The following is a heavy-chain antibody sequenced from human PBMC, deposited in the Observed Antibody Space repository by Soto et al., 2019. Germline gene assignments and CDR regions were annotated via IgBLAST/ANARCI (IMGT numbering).Heavy chain of an antibody. CDR2: IYTSGST. V-gene: IGHV4-4*07. Sequence: KSSETLSLTCTVSGGSISSYYWSWIRQPAGKGLEWIGRIYTSGSTNYNPSLKSRVTTSVDTSKNQFSLKLSSVTAADTAVYYCARATYSSGWYYGLDYWGQGPLVTVSS. CDR1: GGSISSYY. D-gene: IGHD6-19*01. J-gene: IGHJ4*02. CDR3: ARATYSSGWYYGLDY.